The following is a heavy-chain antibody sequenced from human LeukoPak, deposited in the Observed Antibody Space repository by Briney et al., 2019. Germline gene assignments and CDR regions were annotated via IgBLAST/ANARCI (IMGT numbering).Heavy chain of an antibody. V-gene: IGHV3-11*04. D-gene: IGHD6-6*01. CDR2: IGSSGDSI. CDR3: ARGPNSNWSGLDF. J-gene: IGHJ4*02. Sequence: GGSLRLSCAASGFTFNDYYMSWIRQAPGKGLEWISYIGSSGDSINYADSAKGRFTISRDNAKNTLYLQVNNLRAEDTAVYYCARGPNSNWSGLDFWGQGTLLTVSS. CDR1: GFTFNDYY.